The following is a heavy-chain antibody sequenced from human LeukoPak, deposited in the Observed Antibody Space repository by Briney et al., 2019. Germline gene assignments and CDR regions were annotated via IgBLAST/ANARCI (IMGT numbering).Heavy chain of an antibody. CDR1: GFTFSNAC. Sequence: GGSLRLSCATSGFTFSNACMSWVRKAPGKGLEGVGHIKGKTDGGTTDYAAPVQGRFTVSRDDSKNTLYLQMNSLKTEDTAVYYCTTGTWIQLWLADYWGQGTLVTVSS. CDR3: TTGTWIQLWLADY. CDR2: IKGKTDGGTT. V-gene: IGHV3-15*01. D-gene: IGHD5-18*01. J-gene: IGHJ4*02.